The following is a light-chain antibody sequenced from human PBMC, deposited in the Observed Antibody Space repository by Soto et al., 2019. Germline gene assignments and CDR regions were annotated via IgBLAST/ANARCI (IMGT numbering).Light chain of an antibody. CDR1: QSLSSNY. CDR3: QHYGRSAIFT. Sequence: EIVLTQSPGTLSLSPGERATLSCRASQSLSSNYLAWYQQQRGQAPRLLIYGASSRASGIPDRFSSSGSGTDFTLTISSLEPEDFAVYYCQHYGRSAIFTLGPGTTVDIK. V-gene: IGKV3-20*01. J-gene: IGKJ3*01. CDR2: GAS.